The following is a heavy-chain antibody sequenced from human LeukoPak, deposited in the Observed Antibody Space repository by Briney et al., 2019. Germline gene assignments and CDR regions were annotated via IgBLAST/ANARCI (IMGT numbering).Heavy chain of an antibody. J-gene: IGHJ5*02. V-gene: IGHV1-2*02. CDR2: INPNSGGT. D-gene: IGHD2-2*01. CDR1: GYTFTGYY. Sequence: ASVKVSCKASGYTFTGYYMHWVRQAPGQGVEWMGWINPNSGGTNYAQKFQGRVTMTRDTSISTAYMELSRLRSDDTAVYYCARGNYCSSTSCRPNWFDPWGQGTLVTVSS. CDR3: ARGNYCSSTSCRPNWFDP.